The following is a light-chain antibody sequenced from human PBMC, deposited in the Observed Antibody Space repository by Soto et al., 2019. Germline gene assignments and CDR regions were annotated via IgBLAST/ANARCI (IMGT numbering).Light chain of an antibody. V-gene: IGKV3-20*01. CDR3: QQYGGSPWT. CDR2: GAS. Sequence: EIVLTLSPGTLSLSRGERASLSCRASQSFSNSYLAWYQQKPGQAPRLLIYGASSRATGIPDRFTGSGSGTDFTLTISRLEPEDFAVYYCQQYGGSPWTFGQGNQGGYQ. CDR1: QSFSNSY. J-gene: IGKJ1*01.